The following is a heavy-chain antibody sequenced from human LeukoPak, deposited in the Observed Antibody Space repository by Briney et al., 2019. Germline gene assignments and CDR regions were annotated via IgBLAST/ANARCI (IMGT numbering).Heavy chain of an antibody. CDR3: ARDPPGVAARDNWFDP. CDR1: GFTFSSYS. V-gene: IGHV3-21*01. CDR2: ISSSSSYI. J-gene: IGHJ5*02. D-gene: IGHD2-15*01. Sequence: GGSLRLSCAASGFTFSSYSMNWVRQAPGKGLEWVSSISSSSSYIYYADSVKGRFTISRANAKNSLYLQMNSLRAEDTAVYYCARDPPGVAARDNWFDPWGQGTLVTVSS.